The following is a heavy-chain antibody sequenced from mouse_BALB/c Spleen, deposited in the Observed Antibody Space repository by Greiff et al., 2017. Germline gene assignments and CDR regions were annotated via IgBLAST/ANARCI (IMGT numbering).Heavy chain of an antibody. D-gene: IGHD2-1*01. CDR2: ISTYYGDA. CDR3: ASEYGIYPSMDY. J-gene: IGHJ4*01. CDR1: GYTFTDYA. V-gene: IGHV1S137*01. Sequence: QVQLQQSGAELVRPGVSVKISCKGSGYTFTDYAMHWVKQSHAKSLEWIGVISTYYGDASYNQKFKGKATMTVDKSSSTAYMELARLTSEDSAIYYCASEYGIYPSMDYWGQGTTVTVSS.